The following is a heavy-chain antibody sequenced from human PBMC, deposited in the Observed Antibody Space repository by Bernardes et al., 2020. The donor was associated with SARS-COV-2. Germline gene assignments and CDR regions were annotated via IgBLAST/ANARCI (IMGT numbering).Heavy chain of an antibody. J-gene: IGHJ1*01. CDR2: ISGSGGNT. Sequence: GGSLRLSCAASGFTFSSYVMNWVRQAPGKGLAWVSGISGSGGNTYYADSVKGRFTISRDNSKNTLYLQMNSLRAEDTAVYYCAKDPGLIMVKGLTMTAISGYFQNGGQGTPITV. V-gene: IGHV3-23*01. CDR3: AKDPGLIMVKGLTMTAISGYFQN. D-gene: IGHD3-22*01. CDR1: GFTFSSYV.